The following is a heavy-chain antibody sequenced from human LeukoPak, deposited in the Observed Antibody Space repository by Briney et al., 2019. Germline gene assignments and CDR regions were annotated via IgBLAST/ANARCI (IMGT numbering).Heavy chain of an antibody. CDR3: AREYYYGSGNYFDY. CDR2: IYTSGST. D-gene: IGHD3-10*01. J-gene: IGHJ4*02. CDR1: GGSISSYY. Sequence: SETLSLTCTVSGGSISSYYWSWIRQPAGKGLEWIGRIYTSGSTNYNPSLKSRVTMSVDTSKNQFSLKLSSVTAADTAVYYCAREYYYGSGNYFDYRGQGTLVTVSS. V-gene: IGHV4-4*07.